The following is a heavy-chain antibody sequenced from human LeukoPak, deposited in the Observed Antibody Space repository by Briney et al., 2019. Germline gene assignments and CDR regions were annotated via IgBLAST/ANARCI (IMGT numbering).Heavy chain of an antibody. CDR1: GFTFSHYG. Sequence: GGSLRLSCAASGFTFSHYGMHWVRQAPGKGLEWVSYISSSSTAIYYADSVKGRFTISRDNAKNSLYLQMNSLRAEDTAVYYCAKERWPRNMDVWGQGTTVTVSS. CDR3: AKERWPRNMDV. D-gene: IGHD5-24*01. V-gene: IGHV3-48*01. J-gene: IGHJ6*02. CDR2: ISSSSTAI.